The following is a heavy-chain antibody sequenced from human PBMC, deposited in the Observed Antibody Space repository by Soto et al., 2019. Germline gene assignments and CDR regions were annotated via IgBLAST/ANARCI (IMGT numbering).Heavy chain of an antibody. D-gene: IGHD3-22*01. J-gene: IGHJ4*02. CDR3: ARSRAYYYDSSGLLFDY. CDR2: IYYSGST. V-gene: IGHV4-30-4*01. CDR1: GGSISSGDYY. Sequence: QVQLQKSGPGLVKPSQTLSLTCTVSGGSISSGDYYWTWIRQPPGKGLEWIGYIYYSGSTYYNPSLKSRVTISVDTSKNQFSLKLSSVTAADTAVYYCARSRAYYYDSSGLLFDYWGRGTLVTVSS.